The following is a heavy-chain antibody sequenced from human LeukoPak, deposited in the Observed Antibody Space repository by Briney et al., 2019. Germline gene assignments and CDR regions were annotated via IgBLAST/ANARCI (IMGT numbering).Heavy chain of an antibody. J-gene: IGHJ4*02. CDR3: ARTGDYESFDY. V-gene: IGHV3-21*05. D-gene: IGHD7-27*01. CDR1: GFTFSSYW. CDR2: ISNSLIYT. Sequence: PGGSLRLSCAASGFTFSSYWMSWVRQAPGKGLEWVSHISNSLIYTNYADSVKGRFTISRDNAKNSLFLQMNSLRAEDTAVYYCARTGDYESFDYWGQGTLVTVSS.